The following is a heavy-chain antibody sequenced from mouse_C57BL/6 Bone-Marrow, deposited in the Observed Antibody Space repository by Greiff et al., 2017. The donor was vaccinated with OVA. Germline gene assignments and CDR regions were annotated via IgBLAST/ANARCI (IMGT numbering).Heavy chain of an antibody. V-gene: IGHV3-6*01. CDR1: GYSITSGYY. J-gene: IGHJ3*01. CDR3: AREKIYDYGRVWFAY. CDR2: ISYDGSN. Sequence: EVKLMESGPGLVKPSQSLSLTCSVTGYSITSGYYWNWIRQFPGNKLEWMGYISYDGSNNYNPSLKNRNSITRDTSKNQFFLKLNSVTTEDTATYYCAREKIYDYGRVWFAYWGQGTLVTVSA. D-gene: IGHD2-4*01.